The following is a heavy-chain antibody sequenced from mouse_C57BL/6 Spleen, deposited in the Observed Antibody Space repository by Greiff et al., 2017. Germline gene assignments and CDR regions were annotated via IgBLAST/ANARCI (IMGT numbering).Heavy chain of an antibody. J-gene: IGHJ4*01. V-gene: IGHV1-72*01. CDR2: IDPNSGGT. Sequence: VQLQQPGAELVKPGASVKLSCKASGYTFTSYWMHWVKQRPGRGLEWIGMIDPNSGGTKYNEKFKSKATLTVDKPSSTAYMQLSSLTSEDSAVYYCARPYYYGSSTGYAMDYWGQGTSVTVSS. CDR1: GYTFTSYW. D-gene: IGHD1-1*01. CDR3: ARPYYYGSSTGYAMDY.